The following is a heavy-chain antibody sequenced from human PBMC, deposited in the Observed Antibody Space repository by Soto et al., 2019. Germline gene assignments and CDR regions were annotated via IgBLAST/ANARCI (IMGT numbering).Heavy chain of an antibody. CDR1: GFTFNDYY. V-gene: IGHV3-11*05. CDR2: ISTTGSYT. CDR3: ARIVGARLNDY. J-gene: IGHJ4*02. Sequence: QVQLVESGGGLVKPGGSLRLSCAASGFTFNDYYMTWSRQAPGKGLEWVSCISTTGSYTNYADSVKGRFTVSRDNATNSMYLQMNSLRDEDTAVYYCARIVGARLNDYWGQGTLVTVSS. D-gene: IGHD1-26*01.